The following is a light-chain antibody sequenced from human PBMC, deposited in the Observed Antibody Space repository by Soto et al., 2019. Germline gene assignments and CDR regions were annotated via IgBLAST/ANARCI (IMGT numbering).Light chain of an antibody. CDR2: GAS. V-gene: IGKV3D-7*01. J-gene: IGKJ1*01. Sequence: PGRGVTVCCTASQSVSSSYLTWYQQKPGQAPRLLIYGASTRATGIPARFSGSGSGTDFTLTISSLQPEDFAVYYCQQDYNPCAFGQGTKVDIK. CDR1: QSVSSSY. CDR3: QQDYNPCA.